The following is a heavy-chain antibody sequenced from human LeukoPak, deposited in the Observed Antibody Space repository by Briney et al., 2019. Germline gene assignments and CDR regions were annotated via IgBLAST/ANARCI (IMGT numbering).Heavy chain of an antibody. J-gene: IGHJ4*02. CDR2: IYYSGST. Sequence: PETLSLTCIVSGGSISSYYWSWIRQPPGKGLEWIGYIYYSGSTHYNPSLKSRVTISVDTSKNQFSLELNSVTAADTAVYYCARAGPGYCSSTSCYYFDYWGQGTLVTVSS. CDR3: ARAGPGYCSSTSCYYFDY. V-gene: IGHV4-59*01. CDR1: GGSISSYY. D-gene: IGHD2-2*01.